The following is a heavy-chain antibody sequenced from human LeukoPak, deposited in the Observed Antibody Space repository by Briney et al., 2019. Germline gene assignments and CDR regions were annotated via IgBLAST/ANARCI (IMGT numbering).Heavy chain of an antibody. D-gene: IGHD3-3*01. CDR1: GGSISSSSYY. V-gene: IGHV4-39*01. Sequence: SETLSLTCTVSGGSISSSSYYWGWIRQPPGKGLEWIGSIYYSGSTYYNPSLKSRVTISVDTSKNQFSLKLSSVTAADTALYFCARGWSETTIYYYFMDVWGKGTTVTVSS. CDR3: ARGWSETTIYYYFMDV. J-gene: IGHJ6*03. CDR2: IYYSGST.